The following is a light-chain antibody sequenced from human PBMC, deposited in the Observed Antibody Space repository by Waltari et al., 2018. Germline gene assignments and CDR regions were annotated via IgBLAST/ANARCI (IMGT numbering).Light chain of an antibody. J-gene: IGKJ2*01. CDR2: GSA. Sequence: EIVMTQSPATLSVSPGERATLFCRASQSVRRNIAWYQQKPGQAPRPLISGSATRATGIPARFSGSGSAAEFTLTISSLQSEDVAVYYCQQYNNWPPYTFGQGTKLEIK. CDR1: QSVRRN. CDR3: QQYNNWPPYT. V-gene: IGKV3-15*01.